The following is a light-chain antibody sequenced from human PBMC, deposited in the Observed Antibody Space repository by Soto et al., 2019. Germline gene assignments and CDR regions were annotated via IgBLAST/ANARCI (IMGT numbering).Light chain of an antibody. CDR3: QQYGGSPPIT. J-gene: IGKJ3*01. CDR1: QGVSSCY. V-gene: IGKV3-20*01. CDR2: GTS. Sequence: EIVLTQSPGTLSLSPGERATLSCRASQGVSSCYLTWYQHKPGQAPRLLIYGTSTRASGVPDRFSGSGSGTDFTLTISRLEPEDFAVYYCQQYGGSPPITFGPGTKVD.